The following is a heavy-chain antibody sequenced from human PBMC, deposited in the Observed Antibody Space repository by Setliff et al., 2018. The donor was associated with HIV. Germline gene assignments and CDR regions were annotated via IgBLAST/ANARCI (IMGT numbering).Heavy chain of an antibody. D-gene: IGHD3-10*01. Sequence: LKISCKGSGYSFTSYWIGWVRQMPGKGLEWMGIIYPGDSDTRYSPSFQGQVTISADKSISTAYLQWSSLKASDTAMYYCASLPYYYGSGTNYGMDVWGQGTTVTVSS. J-gene: IGHJ6*02. V-gene: IGHV5-51*01. CDR2: IYPGDSDT. CDR1: GYSFTSYW. CDR3: ASLPYYYGSGTNYGMDV.